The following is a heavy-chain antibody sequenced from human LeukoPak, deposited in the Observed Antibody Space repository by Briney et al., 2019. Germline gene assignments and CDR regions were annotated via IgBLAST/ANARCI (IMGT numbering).Heavy chain of an antibody. CDR3: VRDDGYYGVDY. Sequence: GGSLRLSCAASGFTFSRHWMHWVRQAPGKGLVCVARIKSDGTYSDYGGSVRGRFTISRDNAKDTLYLQMSSLRVEDTALYYCVRDDGYYGVDYWGQGTVVTVSS. D-gene: IGHD3-10*01. J-gene: IGHJ4*02. V-gene: IGHV3-74*01. CDR1: GFTFSRHW. CDR2: IKSDGTYS.